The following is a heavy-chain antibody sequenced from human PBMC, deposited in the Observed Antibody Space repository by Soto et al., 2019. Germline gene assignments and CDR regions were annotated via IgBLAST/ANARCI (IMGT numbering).Heavy chain of an antibody. CDR3: ARDSTSPDY. Sequence: GASVKVTCKASGYSFISNDITWVRQAPGQGLEWMGWMNANSGITGYAEKFQDRVTMTRNTSISTAYMELSSLTSEDTAVYYCARDSTSPDYWGQGTLVTVSS. CDR1: GYSFISND. J-gene: IGHJ4*02. V-gene: IGHV1-8*01. D-gene: IGHD2-2*01. CDR2: MNANSGIT.